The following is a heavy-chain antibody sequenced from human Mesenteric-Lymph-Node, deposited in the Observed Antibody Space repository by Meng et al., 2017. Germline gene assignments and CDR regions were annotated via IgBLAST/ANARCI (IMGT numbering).Heavy chain of an antibody. CDR2: ISYDGSNK. J-gene: IGHJ4*02. D-gene: IGHD2-21*01. Sequence: GESLKISCAASGFTFSSYAMHWVRQAPGKGLEWVAVISYDGSNKYYADSVKGRFTISRDNSKNTLYLQMNSLRAEDTAVYYCARGFGGASGLWGQGTLVTVSS. CDR3: ARGFGGASGL. V-gene: IGHV3-30*04. CDR1: GFTFSSYA.